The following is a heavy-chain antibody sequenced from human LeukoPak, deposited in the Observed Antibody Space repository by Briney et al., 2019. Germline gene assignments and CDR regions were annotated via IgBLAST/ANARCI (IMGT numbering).Heavy chain of an antibody. V-gene: IGHV4-38-2*01. CDR3: ALGYCSSTSCYENFDY. J-gene: IGHJ4*02. Sequence: SETLSLTCAVSGYSISSGYYWGWIRPPPGKGLEWIGSIYHSGNTYYNPSLKSRVTISVDTSKNQFSLKLSSVTAADTAVDYCALGYCSSTSCYENFDYWGQGTLVTVSS. CDR2: IYHSGNT. CDR1: GYSISSGYY. D-gene: IGHD2-2*01.